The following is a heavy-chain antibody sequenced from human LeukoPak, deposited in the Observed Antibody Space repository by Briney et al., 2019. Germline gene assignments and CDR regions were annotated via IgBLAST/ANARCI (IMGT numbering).Heavy chain of an antibody. D-gene: IGHD3-10*01. CDR2: MYSGGST. CDR1: GFTVSNNY. J-gene: IGHJ4*02. Sequence: GGSLRLSCAASGFTVSNNYMNWVRQAPGKGLEWVSVMYSGGSTYYTDSVKGRFTISRDNFRNTLYLQMNSLRAEDTAVHYCASYSSWGQGTLVTVSS. V-gene: IGHV3-66*01. CDR3: ASYSS.